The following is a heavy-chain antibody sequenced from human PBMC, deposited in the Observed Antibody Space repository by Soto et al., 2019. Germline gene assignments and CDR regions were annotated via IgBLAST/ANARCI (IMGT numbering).Heavy chain of an antibody. CDR2: ISGSGGST. J-gene: IGHJ4*02. D-gene: IGHD6-13*01. CDR1: GGTFSSYA. CDR3: AKRVIAAAGTDYFDY. V-gene: IGHV3-23*01. Sequence: GGSLRLSCAASGGTFSSYAMSCVRQAPGKGLEWVSAISGSGGSTYYADSVKGRFTISRDNSKNTLYLQMNSLRAEDTAVYYCAKRVIAAAGTDYFDYWGQGTLVTVS.